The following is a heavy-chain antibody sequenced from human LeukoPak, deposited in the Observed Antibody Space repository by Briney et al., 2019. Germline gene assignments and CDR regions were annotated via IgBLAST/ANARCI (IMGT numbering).Heavy chain of an antibody. Sequence: GESLNISCKASGYSFTDYWIGWVRQMPGKGLEWMGIFYAGGSESKYSPSFQGQVAISVDKSISTAYLQWSSLKASDTAMYYCARRGHGSSWYFFDYWGQGTLVTVSS. CDR3: ARRGHGSSWYFFDY. CDR1: GYSFTDYW. CDR2: FYAGGSES. V-gene: IGHV5-51*01. D-gene: IGHD6-13*01. J-gene: IGHJ4*02.